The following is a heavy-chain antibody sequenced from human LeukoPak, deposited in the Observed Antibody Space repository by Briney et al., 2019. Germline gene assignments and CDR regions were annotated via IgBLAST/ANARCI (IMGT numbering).Heavy chain of an antibody. CDR2: IFYSGSI. Sequence: PSETLSLTCTVSGGSISSYYWSWIRQPPGKGLEWIGYIFYSGSINYNPSLKSRVTMSVDTSKNQFSLKLTSVTAADTAVYYCAKLTPYPGVWASDYWGQGTLVTVSS. CDR3: AKLTPYPGVWASDY. V-gene: IGHV4-59*08. J-gene: IGHJ4*02. D-gene: IGHD4-23*01. CDR1: GGSISSYY.